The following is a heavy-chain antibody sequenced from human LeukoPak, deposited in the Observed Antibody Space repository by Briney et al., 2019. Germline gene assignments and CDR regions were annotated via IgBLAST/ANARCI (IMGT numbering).Heavy chain of an antibody. CDR1: GYTFTGYY. CDR3: ARALRPQYDFWSGPYIGY. CDR2: INPNSGGT. D-gene: IGHD3-3*01. J-gene: IGHJ4*02. Sequence: ASVKVSCKASGYTFTGYYMHWVRQAPGQGLEWMGWINPNSGGTNYAQKFQGRVTMTRDTSISTAYMELSRLRSDDTAVYYCARALRPQYDFWSGPYIGYWRQGTLVTVSS. V-gene: IGHV1-2*02.